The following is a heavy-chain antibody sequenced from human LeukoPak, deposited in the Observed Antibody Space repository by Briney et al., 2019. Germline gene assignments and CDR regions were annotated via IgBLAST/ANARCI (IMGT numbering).Heavy chain of an antibody. CDR3: ARVGQLANFDY. CDR2: IYTSGST. CDR1: GGSISSYY. V-gene: IGHV4-4*07. Sequence: SETLSLTCTVSGGSISSYYWSWLREPAGKGLEWIGRIYTSGSTNYNPSLKSRVTMSVDTSKNQFSLKLSSVTAADTAVYYCARVGQLANFDYWGQGTLVTVSS. J-gene: IGHJ4*02. D-gene: IGHD6-13*01.